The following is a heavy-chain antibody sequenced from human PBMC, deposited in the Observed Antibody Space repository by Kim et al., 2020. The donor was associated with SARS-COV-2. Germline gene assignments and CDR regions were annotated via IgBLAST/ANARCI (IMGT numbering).Heavy chain of an antibody. D-gene: IGHD6-19*01. Sequence: SETLSLTCAVYGGSFSGYYWSWIRQPPGKGLEWIGEINHSGGTNYNPSLKSRITISVDTSKNQFSLRLTSVTAADTAVYYCARGEKQWLVSQLIYFEYWGQGTLVTLSP. CDR3: ARGEKQWLVSQLIYFEY. CDR2: INHSGGT. J-gene: IGHJ4*02. CDR1: GGSFSGYY. V-gene: IGHV4-34*01.